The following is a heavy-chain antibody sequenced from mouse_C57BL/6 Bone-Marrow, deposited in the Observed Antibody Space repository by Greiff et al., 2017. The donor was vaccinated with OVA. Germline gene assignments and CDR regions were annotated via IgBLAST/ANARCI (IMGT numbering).Heavy chain of an antibody. CDR1: GYSFTDYN. J-gene: IGHJ4*01. D-gene: IGHD1-1*01. CDR3: ARDAITTVVDYYAMDY. V-gene: IGHV1-39*01. Sequence: VHVKQSGPELVKPGASVKISCKASGYSFTDYNMNWVKQSNGKSLEWIGVINPNYGTTSYNQKFKGKATLTVDQSSSTAYMQLNSLTSEDSAVYYCARDAITTVVDYYAMDYWGQGTSVTVSS. CDR2: INPNYGTT.